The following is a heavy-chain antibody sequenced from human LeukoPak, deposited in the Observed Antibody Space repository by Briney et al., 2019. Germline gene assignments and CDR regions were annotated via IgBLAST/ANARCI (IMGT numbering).Heavy chain of an antibody. J-gene: IGHJ4*02. CDR3: ARGYYYDSSGDLDY. V-gene: IGHV1-18*01. Sequence: ASVKVSCKASGYTFTSYAMYWVRQAPGQRLEWMGWISAYNGNTNYAQKLQGRVTMTTDTSTSTAYMELRSLRSDDTAVYYCARGYYYDSSGDLDYWGQGTLVTVSS. D-gene: IGHD3-22*01. CDR2: ISAYNGNT. CDR1: GYTFTSYA.